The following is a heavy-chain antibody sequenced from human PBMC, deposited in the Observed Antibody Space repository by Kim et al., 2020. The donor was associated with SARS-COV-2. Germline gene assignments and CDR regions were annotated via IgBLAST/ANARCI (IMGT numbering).Heavy chain of an antibody. Sequence: NYARKVPGRVTITADKSTSTAYMELSSLRSEDTAVYYCAREGVDTAMGDYWGQGTLVTVSS. J-gene: IGHJ4*02. CDR3: AREGVDTAMGDY. V-gene: IGHV1-69*04. D-gene: IGHD5-18*01.